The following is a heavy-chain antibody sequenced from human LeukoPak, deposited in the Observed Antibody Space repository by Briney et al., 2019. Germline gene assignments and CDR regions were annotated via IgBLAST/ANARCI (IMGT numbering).Heavy chain of an antibody. Sequence: GGSLRLSCVASGFTFTNAWMSWVRQAPGRGLEWVGRIKRKSDGGTTDYAAPVKGRFTISRDDSKNTLYLQMNSLKTEDTAVYYCTSGAMLVSWGQGTLVAVSS. CDR3: TSGAMLVS. J-gene: IGHJ5*02. CDR2: IKRKSDGGTT. V-gene: IGHV3-15*01. CDR1: GFTFTNAW. D-gene: IGHD3-22*01.